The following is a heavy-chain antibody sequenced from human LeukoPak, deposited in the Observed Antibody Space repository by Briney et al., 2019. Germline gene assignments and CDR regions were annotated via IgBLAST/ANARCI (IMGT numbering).Heavy chain of an antibody. Sequence: SQTLSLTCAISGDSVSSNSAAWNWIRQSPSRGLEWLGRTYYRSKWYNDYAVSVKSRITINPDTSKNQFSLQLNSVTPEDTAVYYCARTAGIAASGGYYYYYYMDVWGKGTTVTVSS. J-gene: IGHJ6*03. D-gene: IGHD6-6*01. CDR1: GDSVSSNSAA. CDR3: ARTAGIAASGGYYYYYYMDV. V-gene: IGHV6-1*01. CDR2: TYYRSKWYN.